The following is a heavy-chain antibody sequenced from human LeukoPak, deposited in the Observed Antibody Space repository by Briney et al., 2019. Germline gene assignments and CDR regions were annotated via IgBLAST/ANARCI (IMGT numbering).Heavy chain of an antibody. CDR1: GFTFDDYA. Sequence: GRSLRLSCGASGFTFDDYAMHWVRQAPGKGLEWVSGISWNSGSIGYADSVKGRFTISRDNAKNSLYLQMNSLRAEDTALYYCAKGGTTWTRYYFDYWGQGTLVTVSS. V-gene: IGHV3-9*01. D-gene: IGHD1-7*01. CDR2: ISWNSGSI. CDR3: AKGGTTWTRYYFDY. J-gene: IGHJ4*02.